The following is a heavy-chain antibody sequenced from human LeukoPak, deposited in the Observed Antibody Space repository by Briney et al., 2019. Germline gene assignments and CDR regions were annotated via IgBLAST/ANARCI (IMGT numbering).Heavy chain of an antibody. CDR1: GFTFSSYE. J-gene: IGHJ4*02. D-gene: IGHD6-19*01. CDR3: ARMAVAGGHFDY. V-gene: IGHV3-48*03. CDR2: ISYSGSTI. Sequence: PGGSLRLSCVASGFTFSSYEMNWVRQAPGKGLEWVSYISYSGSTIYYADSVKGRFTISRDTARNSLYLQMNSLRAEDTAVYYCARMAVAGGHFDYWGQGTLVTVSS.